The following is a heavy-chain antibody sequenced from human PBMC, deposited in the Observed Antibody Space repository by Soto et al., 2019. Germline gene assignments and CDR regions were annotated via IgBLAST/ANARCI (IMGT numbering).Heavy chain of an antibody. J-gene: IGHJ4*02. Sequence: PGGSLRLSCAASGFTFSNAWMSWVRQAPGKGLEWVGRIKSKTDGGTTDYAAPVKGRFTISRDDSKNTLYLQMNSLKTEDTAVYYCTTYDYIWGSYLSDYWGQGTLVTVSS. CDR2: IKSKTDGGTT. CDR3: TTYDYIWGSYLSDY. D-gene: IGHD3-16*01. V-gene: IGHV3-15*01. CDR1: GFTFSNAW.